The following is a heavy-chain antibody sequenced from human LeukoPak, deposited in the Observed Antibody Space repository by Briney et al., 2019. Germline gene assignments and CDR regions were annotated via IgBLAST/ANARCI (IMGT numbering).Heavy chain of an antibody. Sequence: KPSETLSLTCAVSGGSISNYYWSWVRQPPGKGLEWIGYIYYSGSTNYNPSLKSRVTISADTSKNQFSLKLSSATAADTAVYYCARSYSGYDPVDYWGQGTLVTVSS. CDR3: ARSYSGYDPVDY. V-gene: IGHV4-59*01. D-gene: IGHD5-12*01. CDR1: GGSISNYY. J-gene: IGHJ4*02. CDR2: IYYSGST.